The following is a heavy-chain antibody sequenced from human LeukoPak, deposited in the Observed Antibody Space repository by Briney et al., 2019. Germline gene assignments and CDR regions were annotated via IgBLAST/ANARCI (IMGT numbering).Heavy chain of an antibody. V-gene: IGHV4-34*01. Sequence: SETLSLTCAVYGGSFSGYYWSWIRQPPGKGLEWIGEINHSGSTNYNPSLKSRVTISVDTSKNQFSLKLSFVTAADTAVYYCARGPYDSSGYYYEGALYWGQGTLVTVSS. D-gene: IGHD3-22*01. CDR2: INHSGST. CDR1: GGSFSGYY. J-gene: IGHJ4*02. CDR3: ARGPYDSSGYYYEGALY.